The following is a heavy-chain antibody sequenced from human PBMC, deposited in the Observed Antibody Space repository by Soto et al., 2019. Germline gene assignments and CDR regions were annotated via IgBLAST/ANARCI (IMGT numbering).Heavy chain of an antibody. CDR1: GFTFSSYW. D-gene: IGHD2-21*01. J-gene: IGHJ6*02. V-gene: IGHV3-74*01. CDR2: INSDGTIS. Sequence: GSLRLACSASGFTFSSYWMNWVRQAPGKGPEWLSGINSDGTISSYADSVKGRFTISRDNARNTLSLQMNSLRADDTAVYYCARLSGDHSAFFSYGMDAWGQGTKVTVYS. CDR3: ARLSGDHSAFFSYGMDA.